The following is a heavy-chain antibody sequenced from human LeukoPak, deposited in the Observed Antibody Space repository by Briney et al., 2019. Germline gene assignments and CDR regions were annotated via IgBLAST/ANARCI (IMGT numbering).Heavy chain of an antibody. CDR2: IYSGGST. J-gene: IGHJ4*02. CDR1: GFTVSSNY. D-gene: IGHD2-2*01. CDR3: ARDRGYCSSTSCYSDY. Sequence: GGSLRLSCAASGFTVSSNYMSWVRQAPGKGLEWVSVIYSGGSTYYADSVKGRFTISRHNSKNTLYLQMNSLRAEDTAVYYCARDRGYCSSTSCYSDYWGQGTLVTVSS. V-gene: IGHV3-53*04.